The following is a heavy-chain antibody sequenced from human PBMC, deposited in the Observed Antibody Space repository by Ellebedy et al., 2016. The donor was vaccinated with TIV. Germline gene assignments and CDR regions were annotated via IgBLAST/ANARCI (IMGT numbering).Heavy chain of an antibody. Sequence: GESLKISCAASGFTFSSYSMHWVRQAPGKGLEWVAVITFDGSHKYYADSVKGRFTISRDNSKNTLHLEMNNLRPDDTAVYYCARARLGIWGQGTLVTVSS. CDR2: ITFDGSHK. D-gene: IGHD7-27*01. CDR3: ARARLGI. V-gene: IGHV3-30-3*01. CDR1: GFTFSSYS. J-gene: IGHJ4*02.